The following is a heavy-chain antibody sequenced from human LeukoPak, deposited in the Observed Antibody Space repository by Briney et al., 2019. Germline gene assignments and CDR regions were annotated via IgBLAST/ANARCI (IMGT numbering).Heavy chain of an antibody. CDR1: GGSISSYY. J-gene: IGHJ4*02. D-gene: IGHD5-24*01. CDR3: ARADRRDGYTKRGYYFDY. V-gene: IGHV4-59*01. Sequence: PSETPSLTXTVSGGSISSYYWSWIRQPPGKGLEWIGYIYYSGSTNYNPSLKSRVTISVDTSKNQFSLKLSSVTAADTAVYYCARADRRDGYTKRGYYFDYWGQGTLVTVSS. CDR2: IYYSGST.